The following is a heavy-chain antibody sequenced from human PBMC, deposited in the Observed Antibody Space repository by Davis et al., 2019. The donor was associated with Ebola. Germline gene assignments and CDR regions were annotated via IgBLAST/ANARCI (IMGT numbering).Heavy chain of an antibody. Sequence: SVKVSCKASGGSFSNYAIDWVRQAPGQGLEWMGMIIPIFGSTKYAQKFQGRITMTADESTTTAYMELSSLRSDDTAIYYCAKTPPHHDFWSGLWDYWGQGTLVTVSS. CDR1: GGSFSNYA. V-gene: IGHV1-69*13. CDR2: IIPIFGST. CDR3: AKTPPHHDFWSGLWDY. D-gene: IGHD3-3*01. J-gene: IGHJ4*02.